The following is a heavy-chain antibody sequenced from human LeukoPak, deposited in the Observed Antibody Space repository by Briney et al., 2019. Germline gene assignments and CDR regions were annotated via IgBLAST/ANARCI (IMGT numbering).Heavy chain of an antibody. D-gene: IGHD2-2*01. CDR2: IGTTTSTI. J-gene: IGHJ4*02. CDR3: ARDRGYCRGTTCYAYYFDS. Sequence: GGSLRLSCAASGFTLGSFGMNWVRQAPGKGLEWVSYIGTTTSTIYYADSVKGRFTISRDNAKNSLYLQMNSLRAEDTAVYYCARDRGYCRGTTCYAYYFDSWGQGTLVTVSS. V-gene: IGHV3-48*04. CDR1: GFTLGSFG.